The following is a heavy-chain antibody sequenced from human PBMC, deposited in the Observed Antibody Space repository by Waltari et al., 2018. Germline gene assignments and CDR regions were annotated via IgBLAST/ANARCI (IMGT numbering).Heavy chain of an antibody. J-gene: IGHJ4*02. D-gene: IGHD1-26*01. CDR3: ARAWRGYSGSYAPTYYFDY. Sequence: QVQLVQSGAEVKKPGSSVKVSCKASGGTFSSYAISWVRQAPGQGLEWMGGIIPICGTANYAQKFQGRVTITADKSTSTAYMELSSLRSEDTAVYYCARAWRGYSGSYAPTYYFDYWGQGTLVTVSS. CDR1: GGTFSSYA. CDR2: IIPICGTA. V-gene: IGHV1-69*14.